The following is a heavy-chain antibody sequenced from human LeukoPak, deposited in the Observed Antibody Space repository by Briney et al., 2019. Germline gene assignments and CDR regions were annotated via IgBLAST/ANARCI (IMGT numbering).Heavy chain of an antibody. D-gene: IGHD3-10*01. CDR1: GFTFSSYV. V-gene: IGHV3-23*01. Sequence: PGGSLRLSCAASGFTFSSYVMSWVRQAPGKGQEWVSVISGGGGSTYDADSVKGRFTISRDNSKNTLYLQMNSLRAEDTAVYYCAKRAYGSGNNYFDYWGQGTLVTVSS. CDR2: ISGGGGST. CDR3: AKRAYGSGNNYFDY. J-gene: IGHJ4*02.